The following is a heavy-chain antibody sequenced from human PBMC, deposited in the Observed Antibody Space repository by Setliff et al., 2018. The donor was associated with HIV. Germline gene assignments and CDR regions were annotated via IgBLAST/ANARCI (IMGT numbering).Heavy chain of an antibody. CDR3: ARGGGPDTNFDS. CDR1: GETIRNGFYY. CDR2: IYYSGST. Sequence: SETLSLTCTVSGETIRNGFYYWHWMRQPPGKGLEWIGSIYYSGSTHYESSLKSRVTISVDTSKNQFSLRLSSVTAADTAVYYCARGGGPDTNFDSWGRGTLVTVSS. J-gene: IGHJ4*02. V-gene: IGHV4-39*07.